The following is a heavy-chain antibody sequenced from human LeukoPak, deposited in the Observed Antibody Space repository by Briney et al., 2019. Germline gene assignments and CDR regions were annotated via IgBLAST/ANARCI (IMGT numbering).Heavy chain of an antibody. CDR1: GVSITTYY. D-gene: IGHD3-10*01. CDR2: ISYSGTT. J-gene: IGHJ4*02. Sequence: SETLSLTCTVSGVSITTYYWSWIRLPPGKGLEWIGFISYSGTTSYSPSLKSRVAMSVDAPKNQFSLKLSSVTAADTAVYYCATSYPSGSYGNLDSWGQGTLVSVSS. CDR3: ATSYPSGSYGNLDS. V-gene: IGHV4-59*01.